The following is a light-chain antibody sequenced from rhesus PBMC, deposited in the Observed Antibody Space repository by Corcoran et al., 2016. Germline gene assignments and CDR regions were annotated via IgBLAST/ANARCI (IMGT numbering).Light chain of an antibody. V-gene: IGKV1-22*01. CDR1: QTIASW. Sequence: DIQMTQSPSSLSASVGDTVTITCRASQTIASWLVGYQQKPGKAPKLLIYKASTLQSGVPSRFTGSGSGTDFTLTISSLQSEDFATYYCQQYSSSPTFGGGTKVEIK. CDR3: QQYSSSPT. CDR2: KAS. J-gene: IGKJ4*01.